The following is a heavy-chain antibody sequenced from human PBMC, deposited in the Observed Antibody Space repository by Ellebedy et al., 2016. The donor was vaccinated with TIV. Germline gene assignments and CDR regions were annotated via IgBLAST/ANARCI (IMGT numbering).Heavy chain of an antibody. D-gene: IGHD6-19*01. J-gene: IGHJ4*02. CDR2: IRYYDSKK. CDR1: GFKFRSYG. CDR3: AGGRGWLVDY. Sequence: GESLKISCAASGFKFRSYGMHWVRQAPGKGLEWVAFIRYYDSKKDYTDSVKGRFTISRDNAKNSLSLQMNTLRTEDTAVYYCAGGRGWLVDYWGQGIMVTVSS. V-gene: IGHV3-30*02.